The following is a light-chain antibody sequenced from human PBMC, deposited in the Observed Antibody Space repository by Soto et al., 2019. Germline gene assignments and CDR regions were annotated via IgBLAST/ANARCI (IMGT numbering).Light chain of an antibody. Sequence: EIVLTQSPGTLSLSQGERATLSCRASQRVSSSYLAWYQQKPGQAPRLLIYGASSRATGIPDRFSGSGSGTDFTLTISRLEPEDVAVYYCQQYGSSYTFGQGTTLEIK. J-gene: IGKJ2*01. CDR2: GAS. CDR1: QRVSSSY. CDR3: QQYGSSYT. V-gene: IGKV3-20*01.